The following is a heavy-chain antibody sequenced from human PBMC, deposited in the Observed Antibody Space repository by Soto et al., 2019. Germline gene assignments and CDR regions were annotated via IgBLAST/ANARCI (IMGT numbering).Heavy chain of an antibody. CDR1: GFTFSSYG. V-gene: IGHV3-30*18. CDR2: ISYDGSNK. J-gene: IGHJ6*02. Sequence: QVQLVESGGGVVQPGRSLRLSCAASGFTFSSYGMHWVRQAPGKGLEWVAVISYDGSNKYYADSVKGRFTISRDNSKNTLYLQMNSLRAEDTAVYYCAKDLSSGSYYNVWYYYGMDVWGQGTTVTVSS. D-gene: IGHD3-10*02. CDR3: AKDLSSGSYYNVWYYYGMDV.